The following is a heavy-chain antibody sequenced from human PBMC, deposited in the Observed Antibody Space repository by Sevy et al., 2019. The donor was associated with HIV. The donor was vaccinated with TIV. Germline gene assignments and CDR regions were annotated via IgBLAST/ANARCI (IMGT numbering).Heavy chain of an antibody. Sequence: GGSLRLSCAASGFTFSESDMHWVRQVKGKGLEWISSIGTLADTFYADSVKGRFTISRDNAQSYLYLHMSSVKVGDTALYFCVRGLQTHCDRTACPLDYWGQGTLVTVSS. CDR1: GFTFSESD. CDR2: IGTLADT. D-gene: IGHD2-21*01. J-gene: IGHJ4*02. V-gene: IGHV3-13*01. CDR3: VRGLQTHCDRTACPLDY.